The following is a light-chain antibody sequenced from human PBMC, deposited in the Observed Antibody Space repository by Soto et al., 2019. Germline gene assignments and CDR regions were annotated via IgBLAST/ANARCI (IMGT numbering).Light chain of an antibody. CDR1: SIDVGGYNY. V-gene: IGLV2-14*01. CDR2: DVS. CDR3: SSYTSSSSYV. Sequence: QCALTQPASVSGSPGQSITISCTGTSIDVGGYNYVSWYQQHPGKAPKLMIYDVSNRPSGVSNRFSGSKSGNTASLTISGLQAEDEADYYCSSYTSSSSYVFGTGTKLTAL. J-gene: IGLJ1*01.